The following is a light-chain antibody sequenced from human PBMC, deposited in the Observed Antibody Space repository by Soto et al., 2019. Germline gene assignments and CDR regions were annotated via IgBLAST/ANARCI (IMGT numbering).Light chain of an antibody. Sequence: LTQPPSASGTPGQRVTISCSGSSSNIGSNTVNWYQQLPGTAPKLLIYSNNQRPSGVPDRFSGSKSGTSASLAISGLQSEDEADYYCAAWDDSLNVHYVFGTGTKVTVL. CDR3: AAWDDSLNVHYV. V-gene: IGLV1-44*01. CDR2: SNN. J-gene: IGLJ1*01. CDR1: SSNIGSNT.